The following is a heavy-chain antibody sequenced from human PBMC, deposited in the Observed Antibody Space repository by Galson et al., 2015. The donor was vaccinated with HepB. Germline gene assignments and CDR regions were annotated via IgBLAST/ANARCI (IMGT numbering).Heavy chain of an antibody. D-gene: IGHD2-15*01. CDR1: GYTCSTYS. Sequence: SVKVSCKVSGYTCSTYSVTWVRQAPGQGLEWMGWISAYNRKTNYAQKFQGRVSMTTDTSTSTVYMELRRLRSNDTAIYYCARGALVVGVAATLNNWFDPWGQGTLVTVSS. CDR2: ISAYNRKT. CDR3: ARGALVVGVAATLNNWFDP. J-gene: IGHJ5*02. V-gene: IGHV1-18*01.